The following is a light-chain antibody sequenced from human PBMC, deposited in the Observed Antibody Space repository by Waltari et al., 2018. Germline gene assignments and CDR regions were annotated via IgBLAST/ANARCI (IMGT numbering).Light chain of an antibody. CDR2: YVS. Sequence: SYVLPPPPSVSVAPGKTARITCGGNHIGSKSVHWYQQKPGQATVTVIYYVSDRPSGIPERFSGSNSGNTATLTISRVEAGDEADYYCQVWDSSMGVFGGGTKLTVL. J-gene: IGLJ2*01. V-gene: IGLV3-21*04. CDR1: HIGSKS. CDR3: QVWDSSMGV.